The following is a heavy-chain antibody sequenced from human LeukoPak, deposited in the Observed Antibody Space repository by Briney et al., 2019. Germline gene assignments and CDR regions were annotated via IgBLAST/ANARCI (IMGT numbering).Heavy chain of an antibody. CDR2: ISRDGAST. CDR3: ARSWGSSGFHPIDPLYGMDV. V-gene: IGHV3-64*01. J-gene: IGHJ6*02. CDR1: GFTFSGYA. D-gene: IGHD6-25*01. Sequence: GGSLRLSCVVSGFTFSGYAIHWVRQAPGKGLEYVSAISRDGASTFYANSVKGRFTTSRDNSKNMVWLQMGSLRPDDMGVYYCARSWGSSGFHPIDPLYGMDVWGQGTTVTVSS.